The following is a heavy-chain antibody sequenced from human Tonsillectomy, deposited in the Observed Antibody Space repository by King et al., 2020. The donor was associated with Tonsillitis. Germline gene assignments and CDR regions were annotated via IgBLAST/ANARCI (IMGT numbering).Heavy chain of an antibody. CDR1: GYIYSSYW. CDR3: ATPYDSSGYSFDY. Sequence: VQLVESGAEVKKSGASLRISCKGSGYIYSSYWISWVRQMPGKGLEWMGRIDPSDSYTSYSPSFEGHVTISADKSINTVYLQWTSLKASDTAMYYCATPYDSSGYSFDYWGQGTLVTVSS. CDR2: IDPSDSYT. V-gene: IGHV5-10-1*03. D-gene: IGHD3-22*01. J-gene: IGHJ4*02.